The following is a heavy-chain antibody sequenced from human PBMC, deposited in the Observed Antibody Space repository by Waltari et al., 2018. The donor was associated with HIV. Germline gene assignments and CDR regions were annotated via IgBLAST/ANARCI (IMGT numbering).Heavy chain of an antibody. CDR1: GFTVSSHY. Sequence: EVYLVESGGDLVQPGGSLRLSCAGSGFTVSSHYMRWVRQAPGKGLGWGSVIDTGGTTYYADSVKGRFTISRDNSKNTLYLQMNSLRVEDTAIYYCAREGYYLNSAIDFWGQGTLVTVSS. J-gene: IGHJ4*02. CDR3: AREGYYLNSAIDF. V-gene: IGHV3-66*01. CDR2: IDTGGTT. D-gene: IGHD3-10*01.